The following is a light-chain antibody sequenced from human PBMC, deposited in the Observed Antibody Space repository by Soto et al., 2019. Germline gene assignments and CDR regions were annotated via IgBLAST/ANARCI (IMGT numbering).Light chain of an antibody. CDR3: QQYAGSSYT. CDR1: QSVSSNY. CDR2: GAS. V-gene: IGKV3-20*01. J-gene: IGKJ2*01. Sequence: EIVLTQSPGTLYLSPGERDTLSCRASQSVSSNYLVWYQQKPGQAPRPLIYGASTRATGIPDRFSGSGSGTDFTLTISRLEPEDFSVYYRQQYAGSSYTFGQGTKLEIK.